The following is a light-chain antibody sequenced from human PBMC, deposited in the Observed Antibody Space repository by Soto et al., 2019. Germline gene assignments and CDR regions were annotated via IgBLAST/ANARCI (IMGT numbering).Light chain of an antibody. J-gene: IGKJ1*01. CDR2: DAS. V-gene: IGKV3-11*01. CDR3: QQRLNWPPG. CDR1: QGVTNY. Sequence: EIFLTQSPDTLSLSPGERATLSCRASQGVTNYIAWYQQRPGQAPRLLIYDASNRASGVPARFSGSGSGTDFTLTISDLEPADFGLYYCQQRLNWPPGFGQGTKVEIK.